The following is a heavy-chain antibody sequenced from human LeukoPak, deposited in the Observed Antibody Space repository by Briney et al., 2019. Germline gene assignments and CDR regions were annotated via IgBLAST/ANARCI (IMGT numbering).Heavy chain of an antibody. Sequence: PSETLSLTCTVSGGSISSYYWSWIRQPPGKGLAWIGYIYYSGTTNYNPSLKSRVTISVDTSKNQFSLRLSSVTAADTAVYYCARAPFVEYNTAFLVWGQGTLVTVSS. V-gene: IGHV4-59*01. D-gene: IGHD3-3*01. CDR2: IYYSGTT. CDR1: GGSISSYY. CDR3: ARAPFVEYNTAFLV. J-gene: IGHJ4*02.